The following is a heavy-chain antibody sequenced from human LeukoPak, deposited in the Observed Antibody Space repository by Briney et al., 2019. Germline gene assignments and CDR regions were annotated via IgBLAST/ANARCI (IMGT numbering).Heavy chain of an antibody. J-gene: IGHJ6*03. CDR1: GYTFTDYY. Sequence: ASVKLSCKASGYTFTDYYIHWVRQAPGQGLEWMGRINPNSGGTNYAQKFQGRVTMTRDTSISTAYMELSRLRSDDTAVYYCASTFRTRGYYMDVWGKGTTVTVSS. CDR2: INPNSGGT. V-gene: IGHV1-2*06. D-gene: IGHD3-10*01. CDR3: ASTFRTRGYYMDV.